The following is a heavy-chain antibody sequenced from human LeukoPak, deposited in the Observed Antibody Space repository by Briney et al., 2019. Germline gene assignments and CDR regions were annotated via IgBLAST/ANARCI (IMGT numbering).Heavy chain of an antibody. CDR1: GGSVNSGGYY. D-gene: IGHD6-19*01. CDR3: ATGIAVAADDAFDI. J-gene: IGHJ3*02. CDR2: IYYSGST. Sequence: TSETLSLTCTVSGGSVNSGGYYWSWIRQHPGKGLEWIGYIYYSGSTYYNPSLKSRVTISVDTSKNQFSLKLSSVTAADTAVYYCATGIAVAADDAFDIWGQGTMVTVSS. V-gene: IGHV4-31*03.